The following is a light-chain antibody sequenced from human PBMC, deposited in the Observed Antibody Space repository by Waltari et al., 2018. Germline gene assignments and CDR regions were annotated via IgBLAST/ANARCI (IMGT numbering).Light chain of an antibody. V-gene: IGLV2-14*01. CDR2: EVT. CDR1: SSDVGGSNY. J-gene: IGLJ3*02. Sequence: QSALTQPASVSGSPGQSLTISCTGTSSDVGGSNYVSWYQQHPGKAPKVMIYEVTNRPSGVSHRFSGSKSDNTASLTISGLQAEDEADYYCTSFTSSNTWVFGGGTKLTVL. CDR3: TSFTSSNTWV.